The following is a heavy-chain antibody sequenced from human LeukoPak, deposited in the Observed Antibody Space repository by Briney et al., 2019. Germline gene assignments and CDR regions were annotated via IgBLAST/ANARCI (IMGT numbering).Heavy chain of an antibody. CDR3: ARGGRGRYFDQDAFDI. CDR2: ISSSGSTI. CDR1: GFTFSSYE. J-gene: IGHJ3*02. V-gene: IGHV3-48*03. Sequence: GGSLRLSCAASGFTFSSYEMNWVRQAPGKGLEWVSYISSSGSTIYYADSVKGRFTISRDNAKNSLYLQMNSLRAEDTAVYYCARGGRGRYFDQDAFDIWGQGTMVTVSS. D-gene: IGHD3-9*01.